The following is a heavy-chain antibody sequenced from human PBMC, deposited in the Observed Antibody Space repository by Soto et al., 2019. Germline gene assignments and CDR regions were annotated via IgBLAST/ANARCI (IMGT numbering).Heavy chain of an antibody. D-gene: IGHD3-3*01. J-gene: IGHJ6*02. CDR1: GYTFTSYG. CDR2: ISAYNGNT. CDR3: ARDPSGYDFWSGYRGYGMDV. V-gene: IGHV1-18*01. Sequence: QVQLVQSGAEVKKPGASVKVSCKASGYTFTSYGISWVRQAPGQGLEWMGWISAYNGNTNYAQKRQGRVTMTTDTSTRTDYMELRSLRSDDTAVYYCARDPSGYDFWSGYRGYGMDVWGQGTTVTVSS.